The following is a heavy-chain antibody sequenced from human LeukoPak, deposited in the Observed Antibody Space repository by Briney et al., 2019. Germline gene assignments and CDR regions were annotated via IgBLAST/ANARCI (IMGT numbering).Heavy chain of an antibody. CDR1: GYTFTTYG. D-gene: IGHD2-2*02. CDR2: INAYNGNT. J-gene: IGHJ4*02. V-gene: IGHV1-18*01. CDR3: ARSDCNSTSCYKAFDS. Sequence: VASVKVSCKASGYTFTTYGISWVRQAPGQGLEWMGWINAYNGNTNYAQKLQGRVTMTTDTSTSTAYMELRSLRSDDTAVYYCARSDCNSTSCYKAFDSWGQGTLVTVSS.